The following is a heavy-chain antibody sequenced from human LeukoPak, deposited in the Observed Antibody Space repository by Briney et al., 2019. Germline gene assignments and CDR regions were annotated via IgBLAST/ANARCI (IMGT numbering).Heavy chain of an antibody. CDR1: GYTFTSYA. CDR3: ARDLAVAGTNVDWFDP. CDR2: INAGNGNT. V-gene: IGHV1-3*01. Sequence: ASVKVSSKASGYTFTSYAMHWVRQAPGQRLEWMGWINAGNGNTKYSQKFQGRVTITRDTSASTAYMELSSLRSEDTAVYYCARDLAVAGTNVDWFDPWGQGTLVTVSS. D-gene: IGHD6-19*01. J-gene: IGHJ5*02.